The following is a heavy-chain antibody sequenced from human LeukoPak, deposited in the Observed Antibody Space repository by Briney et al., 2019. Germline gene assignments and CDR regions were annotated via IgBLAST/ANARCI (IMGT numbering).Heavy chain of an antibody. Sequence: PGGSLRLSCAASGFTFSTYAMHWVRQAPGKGLEYVSAISSNGGSTYHANSVRGRFTISRDNSKNTLYLQMNSLRAEDTAVYYCARGNLLTGKYMVYWGQGTLVTVSS. CDR1: GFTFSTYA. CDR3: ARGNLLTGKYMVY. CDR2: ISSNGGST. J-gene: IGHJ4*02. D-gene: IGHD3-9*01. V-gene: IGHV3-64*01.